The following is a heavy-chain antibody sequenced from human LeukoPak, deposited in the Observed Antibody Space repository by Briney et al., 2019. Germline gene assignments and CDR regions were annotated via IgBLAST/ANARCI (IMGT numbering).Heavy chain of an antibody. CDR3: AKARVITSFDY. J-gene: IGHJ4*02. CDR2: VSGSGSTA. CDR1: GFTFNNYV. V-gene: IGHV3-23*01. Sequence: GRSLRLSCAASGFTFNNYVMSWVRQAPGKGLEWVSSVSGSGSTAYYADSVKGRFTISRDNSKNTLYLQMNTMRAEDTAIYYCAKARVITSFDYWGQGTLVTVSS. D-gene: IGHD3-22*01.